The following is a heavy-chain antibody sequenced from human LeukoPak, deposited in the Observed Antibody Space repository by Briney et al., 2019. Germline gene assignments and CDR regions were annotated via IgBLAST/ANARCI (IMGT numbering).Heavy chain of an antibody. D-gene: IGHD1-14*01. Sequence: GGSLRLSCAASGFTLSDYYMSWIRQAPGKGLEWVSYISSSGSTIYYADSVKGRFTISRDNAKNSLYLQMHSLTAEDTAVYYCARDITNLLNWFDPWGQGTLVTVSS. CDR2: ISSSGSTI. CDR3: ARDITNLLNWFDP. V-gene: IGHV3-11*01. J-gene: IGHJ5*02. CDR1: GFTLSDYY.